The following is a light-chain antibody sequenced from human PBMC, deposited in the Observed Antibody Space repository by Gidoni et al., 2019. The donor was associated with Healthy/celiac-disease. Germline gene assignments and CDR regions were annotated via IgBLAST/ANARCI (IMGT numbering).Light chain of an antibody. V-gene: IGLV3-1*01. CDR1: KLGDKY. CDR3: QAWDSSLVV. J-gene: IGLJ2*01. CDR2: QDS. Sequence: SYELTQPPSVSVSPGPTASITCSGHKLGDKYACWYQQKPGQSPALVIYQDSKRPSGIPERFSGSNSGNTATLTISGTQAMDEADYYCQAWDSSLVVFGGGTKLTVL.